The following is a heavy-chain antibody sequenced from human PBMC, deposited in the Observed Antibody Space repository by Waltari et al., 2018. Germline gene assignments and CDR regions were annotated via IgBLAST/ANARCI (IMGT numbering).Heavy chain of an antibody. CDR2: ISWNSGSI. Sequence: EVQLVESGGGLVQPGRSLRLSCAASGFTFDDYAMHWVRQAPGKGLDWVSGISWNSGSIGYADSVKGRFTISRDNAKNSLYLQMNSLRAEDTALYYCAKAGIYDSSGYYDYWGQGTLVTVSS. CDR3: AKAGIYDSSGYYDY. CDR1: GFTFDDYA. V-gene: IGHV3-9*01. J-gene: IGHJ4*02. D-gene: IGHD3-22*01.